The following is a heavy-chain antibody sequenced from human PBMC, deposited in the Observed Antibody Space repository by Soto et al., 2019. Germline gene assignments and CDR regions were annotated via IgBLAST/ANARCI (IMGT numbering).Heavy chain of an antibody. Sequence: QVQLQESGPGLVKPSETLSLTCTVSGGSISSYYWSWIRQPPGKGLEWIGYIYYSGSTNYNPSLTSRVTISVDTSKNQFSLKLSSVTAADTAVYYCARNPCGGSGGSCYSGGYYYYYSGMDVW. CDR1: GGSISSYY. V-gene: IGHV4-59*01. CDR2: IYYSGST. CDR3: ARNPCGGSGGSCYSGGYYYYYSGMDV. D-gene: IGHD2-15*01. J-gene: IGHJ6*01.